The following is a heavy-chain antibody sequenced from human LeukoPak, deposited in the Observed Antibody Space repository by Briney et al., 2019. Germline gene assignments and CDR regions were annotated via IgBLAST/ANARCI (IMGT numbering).Heavy chain of an antibody. D-gene: IGHD6-19*01. CDR1: GYTFTSYD. CDR3: ARGGPSPLRYSSGWYYSTLFDY. V-gene: IGHV1-8*01. J-gene: IGHJ4*02. CDR2: MNPNSGNT. Sequence: ASVKVSCKASGYTFTSYDINWVRQATGQGLEWMGWMNPNSGNTGYAQKFQGRVTMTRNTSISTAYMELSSLRSEDTAVYYCARGGPSPLRYSSGWYYSTLFDYWGQGTLVTVSS.